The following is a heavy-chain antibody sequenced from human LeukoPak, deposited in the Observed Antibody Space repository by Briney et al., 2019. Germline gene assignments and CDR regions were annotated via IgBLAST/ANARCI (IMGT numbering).Heavy chain of an antibody. CDR3: ARSSGNGGDYCLSY. D-gene: IGHD4-17*01. J-gene: IGHJ4*02. CDR1: GGSISSYY. CDR2: INHSGST. V-gene: IGHV4-34*01. Sequence: SETLSLTCTVSGGSISSYYWSWIRQPPGKGLEWIGEINHSGSTNYNPSLKSRVTISVDTSKNQFSLKLSSVTAADTAVYYCARSSGNGGDYCLSYWGQGTLVTVSS.